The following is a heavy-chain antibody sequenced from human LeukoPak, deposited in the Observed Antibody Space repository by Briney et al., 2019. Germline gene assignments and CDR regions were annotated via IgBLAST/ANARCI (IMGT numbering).Heavy chain of an antibody. D-gene: IGHD3-16*02. V-gene: IGHV3-23*01. CDR2: ISGSGGST. CDR1: GFTFSSYA. Sequence: PGGSLRLSCAASGFTFSSYAMSWVRQAPGKGLEWVSAISGSGGSTYYADSVKGRFTISRDNPKNTLYLQMNSLRAEDTAVYYCAKGRDVWGSYRYMIDYWGQGTLVTVSS. J-gene: IGHJ4*02. CDR3: AKGRDVWGSYRYMIDY.